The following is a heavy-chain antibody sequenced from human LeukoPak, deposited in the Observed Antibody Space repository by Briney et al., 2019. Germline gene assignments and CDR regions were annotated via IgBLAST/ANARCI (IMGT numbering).Heavy chain of an antibody. Sequence: GGSLRLSCAASGFTFSSYGMHWVRQAPGKGLEWVAVIWYDGSNKYYADSVKGRFTISRDNSKNTLYLQMNSLRAEDTAVYYCARHPFPGYYYYYYGMDVWGQGTTVTVSS. D-gene: IGHD1-1*01. J-gene: IGHJ6*02. CDR2: IWYDGSNK. V-gene: IGHV3-30*19. CDR1: GFTFSSYG. CDR3: ARHPFPGYYYYYYGMDV.